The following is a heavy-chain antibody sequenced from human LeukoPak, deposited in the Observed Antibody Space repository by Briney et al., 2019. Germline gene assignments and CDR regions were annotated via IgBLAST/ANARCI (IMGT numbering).Heavy chain of an antibody. CDR3: ASEAARLFDY. V-gene: IGHV1-18*01. Sequence: ASVKVSCKTSGYTFASYGISWVRQAPGRGLEWMGWISGYNGNTKYAQKFQGRVTMTTDTSTSTAYMELSSLRSEDTAVYYCASEAARLFDYWGQGTLATVSS. CDR2: ISGYNGNT. J-gene: IGHJ4*02. CDR1: GYTFASYG. D-gene: IGHD6-6*01.